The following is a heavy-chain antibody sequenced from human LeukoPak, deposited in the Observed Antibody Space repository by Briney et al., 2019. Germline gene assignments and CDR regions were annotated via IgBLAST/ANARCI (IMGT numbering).Heavy chain of an antibody. J-gene: IGHJ4*02. CDR2: INYSGST. CDR3: ARQHSPGYFDY. CDR1: GVSINTYF. Sequence: PSETLSLTCTVSGVSINTYFWTWIRQPPGKGLEWIGYINYSGSTNFNPSLKSRLAMSVDTSKNQFSVKLTSVTAADTAVYYCARQHSPGYFDYWGQGTLVTVSS. D-gene: IGHD1-14*01. V-gene: IGHV4-59*08.